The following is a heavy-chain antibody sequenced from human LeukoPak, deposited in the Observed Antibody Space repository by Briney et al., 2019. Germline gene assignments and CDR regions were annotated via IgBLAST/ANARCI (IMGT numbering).Heavy chain of an antibody. Sequence: GGSLRLSCAASGFTFTTYTMNWVRQAPGKGLEWVSSISSSSTYIYYADSVKGRFTISRDNTKNSLYLQMNSLRAEDTAVYYCASPYEVLTGMLADYYYALDVWGQGTTVTVSS. V-gene: IGHV3-21*01. CDR1: GFTFTTYT. CDR3: ASPYEVLTGMLADYYYALDV. CDR2: ISSSSTYI. D-gene: IGHD3-9*01. J-gene: IGHJ6*02.